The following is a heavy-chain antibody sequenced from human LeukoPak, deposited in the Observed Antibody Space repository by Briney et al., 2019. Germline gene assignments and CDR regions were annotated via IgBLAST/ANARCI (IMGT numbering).Heavy chain of an antibody. D-gene: IGHD5-12*01. Sequence: PGGSLRLSCAASGFTFSSYEMNWVRQAPGKGLEWVSYISSSGSTIYYADSVKGRFTISRDNAKNSLYLQMNSLRAEDTALYFCARGNIKGLDYFDYWGQGTLVTVSS. CDR1: GFTFSSYE. J-gene: IGHJ4*02. CDR3: ARGNIKGLDYFDY. V-gene: IGHV3-48*03. CDR2: ISSSGSTI.